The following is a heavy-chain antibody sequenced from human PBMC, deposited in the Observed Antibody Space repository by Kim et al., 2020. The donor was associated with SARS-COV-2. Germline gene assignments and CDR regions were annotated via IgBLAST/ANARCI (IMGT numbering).Heavy chain of an antibody. CDR3: ARGDITIFGVVTPFDY. Sequence: SETLSLTCTVSGGSISSSSYYWGWIRQPPGKGLEWIGSIYYSGSTYYNPSLKSRVTISVDTSKNQFSLKLSSVTAADTAVYYCARGDITIFGVVTPFDYWGQGTLVTVSS. V-gene: IGHV4-39*07. CDR1: GGSISSSSYY. D-gene: IGHD3-3*01. CDR2: IYYSGST. J-gene: IGHJ4*02.